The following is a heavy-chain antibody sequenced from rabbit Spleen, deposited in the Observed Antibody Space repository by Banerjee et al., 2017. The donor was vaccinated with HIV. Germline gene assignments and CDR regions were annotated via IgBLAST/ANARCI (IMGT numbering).Heavy chain of an antibody. CDR3: ARLAGSGYADL. CDR2: IYGGNPGKS. CDR1: GFSFSSSYW. V-gene: IGHV1S40*01. D-gene: IGHD1-1*01. Sequence: QSLEESGGDLVKPGASLTLTCTASGFSFSSSYWICWVRQAPVKGLEWIGTIYGGNPGKSYYASWAKGRFTISKTSSTTVTLQMTSLTAADTATYFCARLAGSGYADLWGQGTLVTVS. J-gene: IGHJ3*01.